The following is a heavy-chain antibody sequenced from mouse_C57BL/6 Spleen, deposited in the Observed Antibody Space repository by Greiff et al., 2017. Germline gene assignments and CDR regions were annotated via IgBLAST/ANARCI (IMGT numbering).Heavy chain of an antibody. Sequence: VQLQQPGAELVKPGASVKLSCKASGYTFTSYWMHWVKQRPGQGLEWIGMIHPNSGSTNYNEKFKSKATLTVDKSSSTAYMQRSSLTSEDSAVYYCAREEDYYGTPYYFDYWGQGTTLTVSS. CDR1: GYTFTSYW. V-gene: IGHV1-64*01. CDR3: AREEDYYGTPYYFDY. CDR2: IHPNSGST. D-gene: IGHD1-1*01. J-gene: IGHJ2*01.